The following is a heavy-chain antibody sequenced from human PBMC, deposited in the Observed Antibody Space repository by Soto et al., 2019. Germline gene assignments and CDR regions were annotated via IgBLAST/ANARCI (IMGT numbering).Heavy chain of an antibody. D-gene: IGHD3-22*01. CDR3: ARDLGYYYDSSGHFDY. J-gene: IGHJ4*02. CDR2: ISSSSSTI. Sequence: GGSLRLSCAASGFTFSSYSMNWVRQAPRKGLEWVSYISSSSSTIYYADSVKGRFTISRDNAKNSLYLQMNSLRDEDTAVYYCARDLGYYYDSSGHFDYWGQGTLVTVSS. V-gene: IGHV3-48*02. CDR1: GFTFSSYS.